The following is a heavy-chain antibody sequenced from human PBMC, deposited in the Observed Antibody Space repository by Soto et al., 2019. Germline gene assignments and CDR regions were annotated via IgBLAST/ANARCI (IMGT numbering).Heavy chain of an antibody. J-gene: IGHJ6*02. CDR3: ARGASCTSTSCYDYFHYGMHV. CDR1: GYTFTSHG. CDR2: ISTYNGNT. Sequence: GASVKVSCKASGYTFTSHGITWVRQAPGQGLEWMGWISTYNGNTNYAQKLQGRVTLTTDTSTSTAYMELRSLRSDDAAVYYCARGASCTSTSCYDYFHYGMHVWGQGTTVTVSS. D-gene: IGHD2-2*01. V-gene: IGHV1-18*01.